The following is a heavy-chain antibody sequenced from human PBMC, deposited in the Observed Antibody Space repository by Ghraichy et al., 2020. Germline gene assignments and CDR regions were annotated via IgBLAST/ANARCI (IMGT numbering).Heavy chain of an antibody. CDR3: ARVRRESCSSTSCAMGAFDI. V-gene: IGHV4-59*01. CDR2: IYYSGST. D-gene: IGHD2-2*01. CDR1: GGSISSYY. Sequence: SQTLSLTCTVSGGSISSYYWSWIRQPPGKGLEWIGYIYYSGSTNYNPSLKSRVTISVDTSKNQFSLKLSSVTAADTAVYYCARVRRESCSSTSCAMGAFDIWGQGTMVTVSS. J-gene: IGHJ3*02.